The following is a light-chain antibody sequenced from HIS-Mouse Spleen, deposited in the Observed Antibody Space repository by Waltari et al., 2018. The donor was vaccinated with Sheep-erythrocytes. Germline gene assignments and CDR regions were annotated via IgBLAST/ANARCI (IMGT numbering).Light chain of an antibody. Sequence: DIQMTPPPSSLSASVGDRVPITCRASQSISSYLNWYQQKPGKAPKLLIYAASSLQSGVPSRFSGSGSGTDFTLTISSLQPEDFATYYCQQSYSTPRTFGQGTKVEIK. J-gene: IGKJ1*01. CDR1: QSISSY. V-gene: IGKV1-39*01. CDR3: QQSYSTPRT. CDR2: AAS.